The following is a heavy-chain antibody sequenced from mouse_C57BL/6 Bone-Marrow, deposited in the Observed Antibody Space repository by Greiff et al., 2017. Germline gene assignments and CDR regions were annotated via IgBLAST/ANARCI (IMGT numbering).Heavy chain of an antibody. CDR3: ARWALLRWMDY. CDR2: IHPNSGST. V-gene: IGHV1-64*01. CDR1: GYTFTSYW. D-gene: IGHD1-1*02. J-gene: IGHJ4*01. Sequence: QVHVKQPGAELVKPGASVKLSCKASGYTFTSYWMHWVKQRPGQGLEWIGMIHPNSGSTNYNEKFKSKATLTVDKSSSTAYMQLSSLTSEDSAVYYCARWALLRWMDYWGQGTSVTVSS.